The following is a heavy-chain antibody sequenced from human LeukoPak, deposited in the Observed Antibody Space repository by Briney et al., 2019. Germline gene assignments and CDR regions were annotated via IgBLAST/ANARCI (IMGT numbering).Heavy chain of an antibody. CDR3: ARAYNSHFDY. V-gene: IGHV3-74*01. CDR1: GFTFSNYW. D-gene: IGHD1-1*01. Sequence: GGSLRLSCAASGFTFSNYWMHWVRQAPGKGLVCVSRIKSDGSSTSYADSVKGRFTFSRDDAKNTLYLQMNSLRAEDTAVYYCARAYNSHFDYWGQGALVTVSS. J-gene: IGHJ4*02. CDR2: IKSDGSST.